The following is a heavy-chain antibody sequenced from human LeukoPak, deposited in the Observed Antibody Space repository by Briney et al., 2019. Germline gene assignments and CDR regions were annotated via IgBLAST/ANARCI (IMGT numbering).Heavy chain of an antibody. D-gene: IGHD3-16*01. CDR1: GFIFSSFE. J-gene: IGHJ4*02. V-gene: IGHV3-48*03. CDR3: ARGRGVDRFDY. Sequence: GGSLRLSCAASGFIFSSFEMNWVRQAPGKGLEWVSYISSSGSTIYYADSVKGRFTISRDNAKNSLYLQMNSLRAEDTALYYCARGRGVDRFDYWGQGTLVTVSS. CDR2: ISSSGSTI.